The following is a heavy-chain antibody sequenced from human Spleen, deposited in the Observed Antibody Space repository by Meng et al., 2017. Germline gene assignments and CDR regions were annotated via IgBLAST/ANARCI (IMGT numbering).Heavy chain of an antibody. Sequence: GGSLRLSCAASGFTFSSYWMSWVRQAPGKGLEWVANIKQDGSEKYYVDSVKGRFTISRDNAKNSLYLQMNSLRAEDTAVYYCATVVISDAFDIWGQGTMVTVSS. J-gene: IGHJ3*02. V-gene: IGHV3-7*01. CDR2: IKQDGSEK. CDR3: ATVVISDAFDI. CDR1: GFTFSSYW. D-gene: IGHD3-10*01.